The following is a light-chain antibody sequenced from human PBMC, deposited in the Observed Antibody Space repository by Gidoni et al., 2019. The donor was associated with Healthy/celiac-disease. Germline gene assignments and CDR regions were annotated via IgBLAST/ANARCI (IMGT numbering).Light chain of an antibody. CDR3: SSYTSSSTVV. CDR1: SSDVGGSNY. J-gene: IGLJ2*01. V-gene: IGLV2-14*01. CDR2: EVT. Sequence: SALTQPASVSGSPGPSITISCTGTSSDVGGSNYVSWYQQHPGKAPKLMIYEVTNRPSGVPDRFSGSKSGNTASLTISGLQAEDEADYYCSSYTSSSTVVFGGGTKLTVL.